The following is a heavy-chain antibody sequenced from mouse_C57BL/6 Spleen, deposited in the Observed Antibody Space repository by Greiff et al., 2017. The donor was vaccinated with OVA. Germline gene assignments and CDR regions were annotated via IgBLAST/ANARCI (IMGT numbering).Heavy chain of an antibody. CDR3: ARHEGSPSYARGYFDV. CDR1: GYTFTEYT. CDR2: FYPGSGSI. D-gene: IGHD6-5*01. Sequence: VKLQESGAELVKPGASVKLSCKASGYTFTEYTIHWVKQRSGQGLEWIGWFYPGSGSIKYNEKFKDKATLTADKSSSTVYMELSRLTSEDSAVYFCARHEGSPSYARGYFDVWGTGTTVTVSS. V-gene: IGHV1-62-2*01. J-gene: IGHJ1*03.